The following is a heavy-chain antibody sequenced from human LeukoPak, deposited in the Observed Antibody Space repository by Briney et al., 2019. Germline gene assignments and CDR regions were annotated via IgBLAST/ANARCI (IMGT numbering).Heavy chain of an antibody. D-gene: IGHD3-10*01. CDR3: ARELSDQYYFDY. CDR1: GYPFTSYY. J-gene: IGHJ4*02. V-gene: IGHV1-46*01. CDR2: INPSGGST. Sequence: GESLKISCKGSGYPFTSYYMHWVRQAPGQGLEWMGIINPSGGSTSYAQKFQGRVTMTRDMSTSTVYMELSSLRSEDTAVYYCARELSDQYYFDYWGQGTLVTVSS.